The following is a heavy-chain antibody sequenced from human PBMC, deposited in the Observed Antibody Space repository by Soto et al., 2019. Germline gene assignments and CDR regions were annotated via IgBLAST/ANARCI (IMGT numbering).Heavy chain of an antibody. Sequence: QVQLVESGGGVVQPGRSLRLSCAASGFTLSRYGMHWVRQAPGKGLEWVAVISFEGNTQYYADSVKGRFTISRDNCKDTLALQIHSLRPEDTAVYYCARGAEHQLLSRDYFYGMDVWGQGTTVSVSS. V-gene: IGHV3-30*05. CDR1: GFTLSRYG. CDR2: ISFEGNTQ. J-gene: IGHJ6*02. D-gene: IGHD1-1*01. CDR3: ARGAEHQLLSRDYFYGMDV.